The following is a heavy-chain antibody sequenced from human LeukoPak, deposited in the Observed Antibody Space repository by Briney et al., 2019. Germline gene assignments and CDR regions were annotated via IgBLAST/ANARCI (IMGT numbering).Heavy chain of an antibody. V-gene: IGHV3-30*03. CDR1: GFTFSSYG. D-gene: IGHD6-13*01. J-gene: IGHJ4*02. CDR3: AGVNRRWYYFDY. Sequence: GGSLRLSCAASGFTFSSYGMHWVRQAPGKGLEWVAVISYDSTNEYHVDSVKGRFTISRDNSKNTLYLQMNSLRAEDTAVYYCAGVNRRWYYFDYWGQGTLVTVSS. CDR2: ISYDSTNE.